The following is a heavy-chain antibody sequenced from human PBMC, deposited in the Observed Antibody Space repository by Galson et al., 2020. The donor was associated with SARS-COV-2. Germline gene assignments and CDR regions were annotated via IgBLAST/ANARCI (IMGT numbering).Heavy chain of an antibody. CDR2: INHSGST. J-gene: IGHJ6*03. CDR3: ARVSETYFGFPVYYMDV. CDR1: DESFTNNY. Sequence: SETLSLTCTVYDESFTNNYWSWIRQPPGKGLEWIGEINHSGSTNYNLSLKSRVTISVDTSKNQFSLKLRSVTAADTAVYYCARVSETYFGFPVYYMDVWGTGTTVTVSS. V-gene: IGHV4-34*01. D-gene: IGHD3-3*01.